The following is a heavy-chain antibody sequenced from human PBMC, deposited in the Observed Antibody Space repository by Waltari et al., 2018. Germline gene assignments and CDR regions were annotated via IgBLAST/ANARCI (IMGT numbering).Heavy chain of an antibody. Sequence: QVQLVQSGAEVKKPGASVKVSCKTSGFTFSDYYMHWVRQAPGQGLEWMGWINPNTGGTNYAQKFQGRVTMTRDTSISTAYMELNRLRSDDTAVYFCARQLDGFDVWGQGTMVTVSS. CDR3: ARQLDGFDV. CDR1: GFTFSDYY. D-gene: IGHD2-2*01. J-gene: IGHJ3*01. CDR2: INPNTGGT. V-gene: IGHV1-2*02.